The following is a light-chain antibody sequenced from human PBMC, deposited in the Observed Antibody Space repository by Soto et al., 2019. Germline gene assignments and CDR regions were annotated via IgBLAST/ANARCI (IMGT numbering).Light chain of an antibody. CDR2: DVS. CDR3: SSCTSSSTLVV. J-gene: IGLJ2*01. Sequence: QSALTQPASVSGSPGQSITISCTGTSSGVGGYNYVSWYQQHPGKAPKLMIYDVSNRPSGISIRFSGSKSGNTASLTISGLQAEDEADYYCSSCTSSSTLVVFGGGTKLTVL. CDR1: SSGVGGYNY. V-gene: IGLV2-14*01.